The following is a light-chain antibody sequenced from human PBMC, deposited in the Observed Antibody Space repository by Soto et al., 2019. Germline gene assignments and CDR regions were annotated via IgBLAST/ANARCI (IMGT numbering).Light chain of an antibody. CDR1: QSVSNN. J-gene: IGKJ1*01. CDR3: QQYDRWPPST. V-gene: IGKV3-15*01. Sequence: EIVMTQSPATLSVSPGEGATLSCRASQSVSNNLAWYQQKPGQAPRLLIYGPSTRATGVPARFSGSGSGTEFTLTISGLQSEDIADYYCQQYDRWPPSTFGQGTKVDIK. CDR2: GPS.